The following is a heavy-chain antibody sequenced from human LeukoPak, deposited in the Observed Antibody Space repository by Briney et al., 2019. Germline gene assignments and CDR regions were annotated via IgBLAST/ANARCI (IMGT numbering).Heavy chain of an antibody. J-gene: IGHJ4*02. D-gene: IGHD3-22*01. CDR1: GFKFDDYA. CDR3: AKDPDSSAV. Sequence: GRSLRLSCAASGFKFDDYAMHLVRQAPWKGLEWVSGISWNSGSIGYADSVKGRFTISRDNAKNALYLQMNSLRAEDTALYYCAKDPDSSAVWGQGTLVTVSS. CDR2: ISWNSGSI. V-gene: IGHV3-9*01.